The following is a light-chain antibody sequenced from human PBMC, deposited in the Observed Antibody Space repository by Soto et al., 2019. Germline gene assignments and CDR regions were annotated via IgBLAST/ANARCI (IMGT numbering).Light chain of an antibody. V-gene: IGKV3-15*01. CDR3: QQYTNWPPIN. J-gene: IGKJ5*01. Sequence: VMTQSPATLSVSPGERATLSCRASQSVSGMAWYQHIRGQAPRLLIYGASTRATGIPARFSGSGSGTEFTLTISSLQSEDFAIYYCQQYTNWPPINFGQGTRLEIK. CDR1: QSVSG. CDR2: GAS.